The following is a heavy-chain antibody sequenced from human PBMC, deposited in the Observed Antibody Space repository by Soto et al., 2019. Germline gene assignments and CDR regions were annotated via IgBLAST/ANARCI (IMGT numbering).Heavy chain of an antibody. J-gene: IGHJ6*02. CDR1: GGTFSSYA. CDR2: IIPIFGTA. V-gene: IGHV1-69*13. CDR3: ASLYYDILTGYSSYYYYGMDV. Sequence: GASVKVSCKASGGTFSSYAISWVRQAPGQGLEWMGGIIPIFGTANYAQKFQGRVTITADESTSTAYMELSSLRFEDTAVYYCASLYYDILTGYSSYYYYGMDVWGQGTTVTVSS. D-gene: IGHD3-9*01.